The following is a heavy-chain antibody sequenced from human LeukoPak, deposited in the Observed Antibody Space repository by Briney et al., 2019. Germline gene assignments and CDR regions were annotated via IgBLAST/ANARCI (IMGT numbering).Heavy chain of an antibody. CDR3: TKAVLWFGELLLDYYFDF. V-gene: IGHV3-15*01. J-gene: IGHJ4*01. D-gene: IGHD3-10*01. CDR1: GFTFTSFW. Sequence: PGGSLRLSCAASGFTFTSFWMTWVRQSPGKGLEWVGRIKSKTDGGTTDYAAPVKGRFSISRDDSKNTLFLQMNSLKTEDTAVYYCTKAVLWFGELLLDYYFDFWGQGTLVTVSS. CDR2: IKSKTDGGTT.